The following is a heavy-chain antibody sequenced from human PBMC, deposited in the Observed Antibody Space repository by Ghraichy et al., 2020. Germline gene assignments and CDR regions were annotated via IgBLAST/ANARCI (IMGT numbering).Heavy chain of an antibody. Sequence: SETLSLTCTVSGGSISSGGYYWSWIRQHPGKGLEWIGYIYYSGSTYYNPSLKSRVTISVDTSKNQFSLKLSSVTAADTAVYYCARDQRARKGYCRGGSCSPSRYYYYYMDVWGKGTTVTVSS. CDR3: ARDQRARKGYCRGGSCSPSRYYYYYMDV. D-gene: IGHD2-15*01. V-gene: IGHV4-31*03. J-gene: IGHJ6*03. CDR2: IYYSGST. CDR1: GGSISSGGYY.